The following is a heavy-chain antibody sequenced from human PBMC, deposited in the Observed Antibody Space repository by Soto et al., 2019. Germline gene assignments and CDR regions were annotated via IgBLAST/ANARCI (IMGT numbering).Heavy chain of an antibody. CDR2: IIPYYNTL. D-gene: IGHD6-13*01. CDR3: ASGASRWYPYFFDS. Sequence: SVKVSCKASEGTFNSYAIAWVRQAPGQGLEWMGGIIPYYNTLNYAQKFQDRVTITADDSTNTVYMELSSLRSDDTAVYFCASGASRWYPYFFDSWAQGTLVTVSS. J-gene: IGHJ4*02. CDR1: EGTFNSYA. V-gene: IGHV1-69*13.